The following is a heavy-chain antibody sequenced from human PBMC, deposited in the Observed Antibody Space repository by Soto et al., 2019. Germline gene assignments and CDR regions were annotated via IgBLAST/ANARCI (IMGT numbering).Heavy chain of an antibody. Sequence: GASVKVSCKASGYTFTSYYMHWVRLAPGQGLEWMGIINPSGGSTSYAQKIQGRVTMTRDTSTSTVYMELSSLRSEDTAVYYCAREGVVTIFGVVTPEYYFDYWGQGTLVTVSS. J-gene: IGHJ4*02. CDR3: AREGVVTIFGVVTPEYYFDY. CDR2: INPSGGST. V-gene: IGHV1-46*01. D-gene: IGHD3-3*01. CDR1: GYTFTSYY.